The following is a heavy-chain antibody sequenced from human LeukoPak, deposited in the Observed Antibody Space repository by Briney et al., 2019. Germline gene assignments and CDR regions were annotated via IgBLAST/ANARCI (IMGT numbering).Heavy chain of an antibody. V-gene: IGHV3-64*01. CDR2: ITTDGGRT. D-gene: IGHD4-17*01. J-gene: IGHJ4*02. CDR3: AREPAFGDLDY. Sequence: PGGSLRLSRVASGFTFSFFRMHWVRQAPGKGLEYVSAITTDGGRTFYVNSVEGRFTVPTDNSKNTLYHQMGGLRTEDTAVYYCAREPAFGDLDYWGQGTLVTVSS. CDR1: GFTFSFFR.